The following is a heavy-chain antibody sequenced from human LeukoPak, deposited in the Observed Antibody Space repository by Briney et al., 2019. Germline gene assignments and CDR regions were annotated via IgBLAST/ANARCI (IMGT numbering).Heavy chain of an antibody. CDR3: ARVPHSHFDH. J-gene: IGHJ4*02. Sequence: ASVTVSCQTSGYTFSNYGIAWVRQAPGQGLEWMGWIGVHYGKTNFGQNFQDRVTLTTDASTNTAYMELRGLRNDDTAIYYCARVPHSHFDHWGQGTLLTVS. CDR1: GYTFSNYG. V-gene: IGHV1-18*01. CDR2: IGVHYGKT. D-gene: IGHD4-11*01.